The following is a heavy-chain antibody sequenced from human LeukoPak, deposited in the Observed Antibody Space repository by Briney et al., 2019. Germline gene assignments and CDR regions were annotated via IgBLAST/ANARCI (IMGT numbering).Heavy chain of an antibody. CDR1: GFTFSSYA. V-gene: IGHV3-23*01. CDR2: ISGSGGST. D-gene: IGHD5-18*01. Sequence: GGSLRLSCAASGFTFSSYAMSWVRQVPGKGLEWVSAISGSGGSTYYADSVKGRFTISKDNSKNTLYLQMNSLRAEDTAVYYCAKGSGYSYGYFDYWGQGTLVTVSS. J-gene: IGHJ4*02. CDR3: AKGSGYSYGYFDY.